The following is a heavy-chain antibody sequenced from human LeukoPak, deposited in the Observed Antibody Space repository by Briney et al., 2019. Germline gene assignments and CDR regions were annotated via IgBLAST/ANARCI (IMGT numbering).Heavy chain of an antibody. CDR1: GYSFIGYY. CDR3: ATLDYYGHSYHFMEV. CDR2: INPNSGAT. D-gene: IGHD3-10*01. V-gene: IGHV1-2*02. J-gene: IGHJ6*03. Sequence: ASVKVSCKASGYSFIGYYIHWVRQAPGQGLEWMAWINPNSGATKYAQNFQGRVTVTRDTSTTTAYMELRSLRSDDTAVYYCATLDYYGHSYHFMEVWGKGTPVTVSS.